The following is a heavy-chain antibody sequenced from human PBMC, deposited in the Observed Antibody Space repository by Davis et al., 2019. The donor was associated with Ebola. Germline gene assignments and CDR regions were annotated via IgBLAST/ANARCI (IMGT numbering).Heavy chain of an antibody. CDR1: GGSFSGYY. J-gene: IGHJ5*02. V-gene: IGHV4-34*01. CDR2: INHSGST. CDR3: ARQGWSGYSLRHWLDP. D-gene: IGHD3-3*01. Sequence: GSLRLSCAVYGGSFSGYYWSWIRQPPGKGLEWIGEINHSGSTNYNPSLKSRVTISVDRSKNQFSLKLRSVTAADTAVYYCARQGWSGYSLRHWLDPWGRGTLVTVSS.